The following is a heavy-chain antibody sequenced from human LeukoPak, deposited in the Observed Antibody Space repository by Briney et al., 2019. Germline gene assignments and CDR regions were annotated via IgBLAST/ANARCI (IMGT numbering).Heavy chain of an antibody. CDR1: GGSFTKHQ. Sequence: SETLSLTCAVYGGSFTKHQWSWIRQPPGKGLEWIGAINDGGSTNYNPSLKSRVTISVDTSKNQFSLRLSSMTAADTAVYYCARAPIDSNSWYHAFDIWGQGTMVTVSS. CDR2: INDGGST. J-gene: IGHJ3*02. D-gene: IGHD6-13*01. V-gene: IGHV4-34*01. CDR3: ARAPIDSNSWYHAFDI.